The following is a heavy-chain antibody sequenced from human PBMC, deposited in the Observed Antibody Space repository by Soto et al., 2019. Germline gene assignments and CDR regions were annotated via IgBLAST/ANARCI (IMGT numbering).Heavy chain of an antibody. CDR1: GYTFTSYY. CDR3: ARTYYDSSGPHPDS. J-gene: IGHJ4*02. D-gene: IGHD3-22*01. V-gene: IGHV1-46*04. CDR2: INPSGGST. Sequence: QVQLVQSGAEVKKPGASLKVSCKASGYTFTSYYMHWLRQGPGPGLEWMGIINPSGGSTSYVQKLQARVTMTRDTSTSTVYMELSSLRSEDTAVYYCARTYYDSSGPHPDSWGQGALVTVSS.